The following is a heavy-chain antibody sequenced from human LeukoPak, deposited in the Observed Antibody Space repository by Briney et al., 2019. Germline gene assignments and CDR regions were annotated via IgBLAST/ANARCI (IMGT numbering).Heavy chain of an antibody. D-gene: IGHD3-10*01. Sequence: GASVKVSCKASGYTFTTYGISWVRQAPGQGLEWMGWINPNSGGTNYAQKFQGRVTMTRDTSISTAYMELSRLRSDDTAVYYCATRGGALNYYGSGDFDYWGQGTLVTVSS. CDR1: GYTFTTYG. CDR2: INPNSGGT. J-gene: IGHJ4*02. V-gene: IGHV1-2*02. CDR3: ATRGGALNYYGSGDFDY.